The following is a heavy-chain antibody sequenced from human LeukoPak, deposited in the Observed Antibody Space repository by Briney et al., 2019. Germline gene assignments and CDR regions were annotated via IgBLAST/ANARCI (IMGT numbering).Heavy chain of an antibody. V-gene: IGHV3-30*02. CDR1: GFTFSSYG. D-gene: IGHD2-2*01. CDR3: AKAEFRNVVVPAPGY. Sequence: QAGGSLRLSCAASGFTFSSYGMHWVRQAPGKGLEWVAFIRYDGSNKYYADSVKGRFTISRDNSKNTLYLQMNSLRAEDTAVYYCAKAEFRNVVVPAPGYWGQGTLVTVSS. CDR2: IRYDGSNK. J-gene: IGHJ4*02.